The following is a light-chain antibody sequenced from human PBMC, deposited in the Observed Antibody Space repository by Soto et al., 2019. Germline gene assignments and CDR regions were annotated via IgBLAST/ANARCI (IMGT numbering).Light chain of an antibody. Sequence: EIVLTQSQGTLSLCPGERATLSGIASQSVSSSYLAWYQQKPGQAPRLLIYGASSRATGIPDRFSGSGSGTDFTLTISSLQPDDSATYYCQQYHTYWWTFGQGTKVDIK. J-gene: IGKJ1*01. CDR2: GAS. V-gene: IGKV3-20*01. CDR1: QSVSSSY. CDR3: QQYHTYWWT.